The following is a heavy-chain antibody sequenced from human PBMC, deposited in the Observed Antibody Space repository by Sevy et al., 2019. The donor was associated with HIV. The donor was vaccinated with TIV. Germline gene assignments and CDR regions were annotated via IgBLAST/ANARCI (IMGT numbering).Heavy chain of an antibody. D-gene: IGHD2-15*01. V-gene: IGHV3-23*01. CDR1: EFTFSSYA. CDR3: AKGFCSGATCPRDYYYYGMDV. J-gene: IGHJ6*02. CDR2: ISGSGRFT. Sequence: GGSLRLSCSASEFTFSSYAMSWVRQAPGKGLEWVSSISGSGRFTYYVDFVEGRFIISRDNSKNTLSVQMNSLRAEDTAVYYCAKGFCSGATCPRDYYYYGMDVWDQGTTVTVSS.